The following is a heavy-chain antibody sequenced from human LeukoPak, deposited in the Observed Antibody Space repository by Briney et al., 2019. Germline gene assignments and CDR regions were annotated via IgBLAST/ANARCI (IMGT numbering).Heavy chain of an antibody. J-gene: IGHJ4*02. CDR2: INQDGSVE. CDR3: ARESIIGHQWLVTELDY. V-gene: IGHV3-7*01. CDR1: GFTIRNYW. D-gene: IGHD6-19*01. Sequence: GGSLRLSCAASGFTIRNYWMNWVRQAPGEGLEWVANINQDGSVEHYVDSVKGRFTISRDNAKNSLYLQMNSLRAEDTAVYYCARESIIGHQWLVTELDYWGQGTLVTVSS.